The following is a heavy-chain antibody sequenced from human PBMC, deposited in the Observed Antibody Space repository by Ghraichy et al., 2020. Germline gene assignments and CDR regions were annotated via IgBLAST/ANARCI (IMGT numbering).Heavy chain of an antibody. D-gene: IGHD4-17*01. CDR2: INHSGST. V-gene: IGHV4-34*01. CDR1: ASSSTRYY. Sequence: SETLSLTCPVYASSSTRYYCSSIRQPPRMGLEWIGEINHSGSTNYNPSLKSRVTISVDTSKNQFSLKLSSVTAADTAVYYCARGERDETTVTTPYDYWGQGTLVTVSS. J-gene: IGHJ4*02. CDR3: ARGERDETTVTTPYDY.